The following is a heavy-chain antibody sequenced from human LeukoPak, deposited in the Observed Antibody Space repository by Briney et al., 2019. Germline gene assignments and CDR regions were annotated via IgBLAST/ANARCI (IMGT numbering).Heavy chain of an antibody. J-gene: IGHJ3*02. V-gene: IGHV1-24*01. Sequence: AAVKVSCKVSGYTLTELSMHWVRQAPGKGLEWMGGFDPEDGETIYAQKFQGRVTMTEDTSTDTAYMELSSLRSEDTAVYYCATGKSAPRYSSSSITSYAFDIWGQGTMVTVSS. D-gene: IGHD6-6*01. CDR2: FDPEDGET. CDR3: ATGKSAPRYSSSSITSYAFDI. CDR1: GYTLTELS.